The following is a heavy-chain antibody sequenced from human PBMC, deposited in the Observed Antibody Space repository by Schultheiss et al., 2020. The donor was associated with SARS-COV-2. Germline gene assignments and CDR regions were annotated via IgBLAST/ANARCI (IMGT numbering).Heavy chain of an antibody. CDR2: ISYDGSNK. V-gene: IGHV3-30*01. D-gene: IGHD5-12*01. CDR3: ARWLDY. J-gene: IGHJ4*02. CDR1: GFTFSSYA. Sequence: GGSLRLSCAASGFTFSSYAMSWVRQAPGKGLEWVAVISYDGSNKYYADSVKGRFTISRDNSKNTLYLQMNSLRAEDTAVYYCARWLDYWGQGTLVTVSS.